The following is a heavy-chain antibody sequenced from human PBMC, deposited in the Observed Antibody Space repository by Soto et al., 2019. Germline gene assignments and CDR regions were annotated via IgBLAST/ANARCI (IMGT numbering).Heavy chain of an antibody. CDR2: ISSSSSYI. D-gene: IGHD2-15*01. CDR1: GFTFSSYS. V-gene: IGHV3-21*01. CDR3: ARDESVVVVAATWYGMDV. Sequence: EVQLVESGGGLVKPGGSLRLSCAASGFTFSSYSMNWVRQAPGKGLEWVSSISSSSSYIYYADSVKGRFTISRDNAKNSXXLQMNSLRAEDTAVYYCARDESVVVVAATWYGMDVWGQGTTVTVSS. J-gene: IGHJ6*02.